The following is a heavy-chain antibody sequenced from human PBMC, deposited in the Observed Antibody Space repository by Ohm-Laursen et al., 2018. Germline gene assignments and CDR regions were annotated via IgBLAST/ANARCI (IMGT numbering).Heavy chain of an antibody. Sequence: SQTLSLTCAVSGYSISSGYFWGWIRQPPGKGLEWIGTIYHSGSTYYNPSLKSRVTISVDTSKNQFSLKLSSVTAADTAVYYCASRNCSYTSCYPQFDYWGQGTLVTVSS. CDR3: ASRNCSYTSCYPQFDY. CDR1: GYSISSGYF. J-gene: IGHJ4*02. D-gene: IGHD2-2*01. CDR2: IYHSGST. V-gene: IGHV4-38-2*01.